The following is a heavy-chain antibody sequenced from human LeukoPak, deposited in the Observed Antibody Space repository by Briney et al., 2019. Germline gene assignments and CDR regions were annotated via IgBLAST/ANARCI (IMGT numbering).Heavy chain of an antibody. D-gene: IGHD1-26*01. CDR3: ARLPDLLAFDI. CDR2: VYYSGST. Sequence: SETLSLTCTVSGGFISSSSYYWGWIRQPPGKGLEWIGSVYYSGSTYYKPSLKSRVTISVDRSKNQISLKMSSVTAADTAVYYCARLPDLLAFDIWGQGTMVTVSS. J-gene: IGHJ3*02. CDR1: GGFISSSSYY. V-gene: IGHV4-39*01.